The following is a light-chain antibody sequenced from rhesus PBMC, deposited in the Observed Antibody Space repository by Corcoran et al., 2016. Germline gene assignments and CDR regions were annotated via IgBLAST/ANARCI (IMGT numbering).Light chain of an antibody. J-gene: IGKJ4*01. CDR2: VAS. CDR3: QQDYSWPLT. Sequence: EIVMTQSPATLTLSPGERAPLSCRASQRVSRSFACYQQKPGQAPRLLIYVASSRATGIPDRFRGSGSGTELTLTISSLEPEDGGGYDCQQDYSWPLTFGGGTKVELK. CDR1: QRVSRS. V-gene: IGKV3-42*01.